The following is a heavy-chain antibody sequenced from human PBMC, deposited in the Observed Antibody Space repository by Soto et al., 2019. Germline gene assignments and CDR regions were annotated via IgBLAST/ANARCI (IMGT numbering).Heavy chain of an antibody. Sequence: PGGSLRLSCAASGFTFSSYAMHWVRQAPGKGLEWVAVISYDGSNKYYADSVKGRFTISRDNSKNTLYLQMNSLRAEDTAVYYCARDRPYDYYDSSGYYYYYGMDVWGQGTTVTVSS. D-gene: IGHD3-22*01. CDR3: ARDRPYDYYDSSGYYYYYGMDV. V-gene: IGHV3-30-3*01. CDR1: GFTFSSYA. J-gene: IGHJ6*02. CDR2: ISYDGSNK.